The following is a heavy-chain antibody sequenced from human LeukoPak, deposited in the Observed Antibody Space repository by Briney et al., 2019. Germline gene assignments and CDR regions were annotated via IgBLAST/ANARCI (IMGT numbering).Heavy chain of an antibody. J-gene: IGHJ6*02. D-gene: IGHD3-22*01. CDR1: GFTFSDHY. CDR3: AREGYYCDSSGYRSLYYYYGMDV. CDR2: TRNKANSYTT. Sequence: GGSLRLSCAASGFTFSDHYMDWVRQAPGKGLEWVGRTRNKANSYTTEYAASVKGRFTISRDDSKNSLYLQMNSLKTEDTAVYYCAREGYYCDSSGYRSLYYYYGMDVWGQGTTVTVSS. V-gene: IGHV3-72*01.